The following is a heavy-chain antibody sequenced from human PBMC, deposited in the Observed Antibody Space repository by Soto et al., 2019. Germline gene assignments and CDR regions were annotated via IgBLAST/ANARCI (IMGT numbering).Heavy chain of an antibody. CDR1: GYSISSGYY. J-gene: IGHJ4*02. Sequence: NPSETLSLTCAVSGYSISSGYYWAWVRQPPGKGLEWIGSMYHSGSTFYNPSLKSRVTISVDTSKNQFSLKLTYVTAADTAVYYCVRNSGSYWGFFDFWGQGTLVTVSS. D-gene: IGHD1-26*01. CDR3: VRNSGSYWGFFDF. CDR2: MYHSGST. V-gene: IGHV4-38-2*01.